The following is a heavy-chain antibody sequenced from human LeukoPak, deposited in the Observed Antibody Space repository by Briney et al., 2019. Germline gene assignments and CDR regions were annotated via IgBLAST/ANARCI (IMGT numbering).Heavy chain of an antibody. CDR2: ISGSGGST. D-gene: IGHD1-26*01. J-gene: IGHJ3*02. CDR1: GFTFSSYA. CDR3: AKDSTRWELLYAFDI. Sequence: GGSLRLSCAASGFTFSSYAMSWVRQAPGKGLEWVSAISGSGGSTYYADSVKGRFTISRDNSKNKLYLQMNSLRAEDTAVYYCAKDSTRWELLYAFDIWGQGTMVTVSS. V-gene: IGHV3-23*01.